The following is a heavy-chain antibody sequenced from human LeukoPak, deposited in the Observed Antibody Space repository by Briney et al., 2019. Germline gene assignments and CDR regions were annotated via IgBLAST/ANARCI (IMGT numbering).Heavy chain of an antibody. CDR1: GYTFTSYG. V-gene: IGHV1-18*01. Sequence: ASVKVSCKASGYTFTSYGISWLRQAPGQGLEWMGWISAYNGNTKYAQEFQGRVTMTTDTSTSTAYMELRSLRSDDTAMYYCARSYSGFGYALHDYWGQGTLVTVSS. CDR2: ISAYNGNT. CDR3: ARSYSGFGYALHDY. D-gene: IGHD1-26*01. J-gene: IGHJ4*02.